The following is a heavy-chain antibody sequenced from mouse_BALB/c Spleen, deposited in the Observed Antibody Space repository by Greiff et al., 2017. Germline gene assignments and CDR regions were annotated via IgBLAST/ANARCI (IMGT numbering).Heavy chain of an antibody. CDR1: GYTFTDYY. CDR2: IYPGSGNT. J-gene: IGHJ1*01. CDR3: ARQAYGNYVGFDV. Sequence: QVQLKESGPELVKPGASVKISCKASGYTFTDYYINWVKQKPGQGLEWIGWIYPGSGNTKYNEKFKGKATLTVDTSSSTAYMQLSSLTSEDTAVYFCARQAYGNYVGFDVWGAGTTVTVSS. D-gene: IGHD2-1*01. V-gene: IGHV1-84*02.